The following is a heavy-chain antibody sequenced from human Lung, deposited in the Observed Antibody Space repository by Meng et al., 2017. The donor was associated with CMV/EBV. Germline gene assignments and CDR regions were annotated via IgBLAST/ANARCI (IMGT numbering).Heavy chain of an antibody. D-gene: IGHD6-19*01. J-gene: IGHJ4*02. CDR3: ARDSSTGFYYFDY. CDR2: IRYDGSNE. CDR1: GFTFSSFG. Sequence: GGSLRLSCATSGFTFSSFGMNWVRQAPGKGLEWVALIRYDGSNEYYADSVRGRFTISRDISKNTLYLEMNSLRLDDTAVYYCARDSSTGFYYFDYWGQGXLVTVSS. V-gene: IGHV3-30*02.